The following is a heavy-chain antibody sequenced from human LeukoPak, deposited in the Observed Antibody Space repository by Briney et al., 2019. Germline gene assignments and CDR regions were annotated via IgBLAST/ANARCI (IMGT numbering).Heavy chain of an antibody. CDR2: IIPIFGTA. J-gene: IGHJ2*01. V-gene: IGHV1-69*13. CDR1: GGTFSSYA. D-gene: IGHD3-16*02. Sequence: GASVKVSCKASGGTFSSYAISWVRQAPGQGLEWMGGIIPIFGTANYAQKFQGRVTITADESTSTAYMELSSLRSEDTAVYYCARGGDYVWGSYPEGSPQSADYWYFDLWGRGTLVTVSS. CDR3: ARGGDYVWGSYPEGSPQSADYWYFDL.